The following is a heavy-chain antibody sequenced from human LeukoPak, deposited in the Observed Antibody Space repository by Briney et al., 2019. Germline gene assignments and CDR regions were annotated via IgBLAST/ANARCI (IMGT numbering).Heavy chain of an antibody. D-gene: IGHD6-19*01. Sequence: PSETLSLTCTVSGGSISSSSYYWGWIRQPPGKGLEWIGSIYYSGSTYYNPSLKSRVTISVDTSKNQFSLKLSSVTAADTAVYYCAKPAVAGTLKSHGWFDPWGQGTLVTVSS. CDR1: GGSISSSSYY. CDR3: AKPAVAGTLKSHGWFDP. CDR2: IYYSGST. J-gene: IGHJ5*02. V-gene: IGHV4-39*01.